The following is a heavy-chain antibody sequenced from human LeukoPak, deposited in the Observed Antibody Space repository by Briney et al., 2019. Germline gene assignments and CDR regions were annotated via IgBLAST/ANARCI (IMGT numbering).Heavy chain of an antibody. V-gene: IGHV4-4*02. CDR1: GGSVTSTNW. CDR3: AREGGFYRPLDY. J-gene: IGHJ4*02. CDR2: IHRDGRT. D-gene: IGHD3-3*01. Sequence: PSETLSLTCAVSGGSVTSTNWWTWVRQPPGKGLERIGEIHRDGRTNYNPSLKSRLIMSVDLPENHISLKLTSVTAADTAVYYCAREGGFYRPLDYSGQGTLVTVSS.